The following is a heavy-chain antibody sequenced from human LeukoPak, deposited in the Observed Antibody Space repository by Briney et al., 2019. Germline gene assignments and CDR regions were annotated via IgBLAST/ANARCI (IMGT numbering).Heavy chain of an antibody. J-gene: IGHJ4*02. CDR3: ARGGYSYGYFDY. D-gene: IGHD5-18*01. V-gene: IGHV4-34*01. Sequence: PSETLSLTCAVYGGSFSGYYWSWIRQPPGKGLEWIGEINHSGSTNYNPSLKSRVTISVDTSKNQFSLKLSSVTAADTAVYYCARGGYSYGYFDYWGQGTLVTVSS. CDR1: GGSFSGYY. CDR2: INHSGST.